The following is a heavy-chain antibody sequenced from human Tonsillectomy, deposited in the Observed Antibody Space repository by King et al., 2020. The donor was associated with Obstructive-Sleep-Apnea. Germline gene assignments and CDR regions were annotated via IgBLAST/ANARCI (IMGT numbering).Heavy chain of an antibody. Sequence: VQLVESGGGVVQPGRSLRLSCAPSGFTFSSYAMHWVRQAPGKGLEWVAVISYDGSNKYYAESVKGRFTISRDNSKNTLYLQMNSLRAEDTAVYYCSRARGNYYDSSGYPYYFDYWGQGALVTVSS. CDR1: GFTFSSYA. V-gene: IGHV3-30*04. J-gene: IGHJ4*02. D-gene: IGHD3-22*01. CDR3: SRARGNYYDSSGYPYYFDY. CDR2: ISYDGSNK.